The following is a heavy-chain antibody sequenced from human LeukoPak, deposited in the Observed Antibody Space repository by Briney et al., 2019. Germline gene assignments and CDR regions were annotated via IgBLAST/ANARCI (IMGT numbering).Heavy chain of an antibody. CDR2: ISYDGSNK. CDR1: GFTFSSYA. D-gene: IGHD2-15*01. Sequence: GRSLRLSCAASGFTFSSYAMHWVRQATGKGLEWVAVISYDGSNKYYADSVKGRFTISRDNSKNTLYLQMNSLRAEDTAVYYCARDLRGFYFDYWGQGTQVTVSS. V-gene: IGHV3-30-3*01. CDR3: ARDLRGFYFDY. J-gene: IGHJ4*02.